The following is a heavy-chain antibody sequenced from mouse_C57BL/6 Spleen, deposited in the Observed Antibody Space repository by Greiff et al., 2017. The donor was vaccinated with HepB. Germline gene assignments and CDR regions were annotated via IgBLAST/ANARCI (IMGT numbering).Heavy chain of an antibody. CDR1: GYAFSSYW. CDR2: IYPGDGDT. CDR3: ARSAPGSSPSWVAY. J-gene: IGHJ3*01. V-gene: IGHV1-80*01. Sequence: VQLQQSGAELVKPGASVKISCKASGYAFSSYWMNWVKQRPGKGLEWIGQIYPGDGDTNYNGKFKGKATLTADKSSSTAYMQLSSLTSEDSAVYFLARSAPGSSPSWVAYWGQGTLVTVSA. D-gene: IGHD1-1*01.